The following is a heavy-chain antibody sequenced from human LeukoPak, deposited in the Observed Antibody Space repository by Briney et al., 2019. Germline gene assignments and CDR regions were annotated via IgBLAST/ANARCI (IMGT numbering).Heavy chain of an antibody. Sequence: GGSLRLSCAASGFTFSNYAMTWVRQAPGKGLQWVSAISGEGIYTYYIDSVKGRFTTSRDNSKNTLFLQINSLRADDTAVYYCAKNCGTSRPFYDYWGQGIVVTVSS. V-gene: IGHV3-23*01. J-gene: IGHJ4*02. CDR1: GFTFSNYA. CDR3: AKNCGTSRPFYDY. CDR2: ISGEGIYT. D-gene: IGHD1-1*01.